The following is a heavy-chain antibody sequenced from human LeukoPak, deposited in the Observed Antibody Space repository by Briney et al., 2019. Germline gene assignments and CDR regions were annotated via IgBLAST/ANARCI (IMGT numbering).Heavy chain of an antibody. CDR2: IGSASSYV. Sequence: PGGSLRLSCAASGITFKNYNVNWVRQAPGKGLEWVAFIGSASSYVFYADSVKGRFTISRDNAKSSLYLQMNSLKAEDTAIYYCATSIGVAVAFDFWGQGTLVTVSS. CDR1: GITFKNYN. V-gene: IGHV3-21*04. J-gene: IGHJ4*02. D-gene: IGHD6-19*01. CDR3: ATSIGVAVAFDF.